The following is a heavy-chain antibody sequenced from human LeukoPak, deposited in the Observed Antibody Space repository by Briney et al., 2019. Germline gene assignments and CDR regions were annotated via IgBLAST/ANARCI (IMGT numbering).Heavy chain of an antibody. Sequence: ASVKVSCKXSGGTFSSYAISWVRQAPGQGLERMGRIIPIFGTANYAQKFQGRVTITTDESTSTAYMELSSLRSEDTAVYYCASDLQQLALFDYWGQGTLVTVSS. CDR1: GGTFSSYA. J-gene: IGHJ4*02. D-gene: IGHD6-13*01. CDR3: ASDLQQLALFDY. CDR2: IIPIFGTA. V-gene: IGHV1-69*05.